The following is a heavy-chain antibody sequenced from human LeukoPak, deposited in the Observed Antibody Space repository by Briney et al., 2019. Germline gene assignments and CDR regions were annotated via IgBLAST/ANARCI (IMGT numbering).Heavy chain of an antibody. V-gene: IGHV3-23*01. CDR1: GFTFSTCA. CDR3: AKSVKSGYTSGDFDY. J-gene: IGHJ4*02. D-gene: IGHD6-19*01. Sequence: GGSLRLSCAASGFTFSTCAMTWVRQAPGKGLEWVSGISASGGRTYYADSVRGRFTIPRDNSKNTLYLQMNSLRAEDTAVYYCAKSVKSGYTSGDFDYWGQGTLVTVSS. CDR2: ISASGGRT.